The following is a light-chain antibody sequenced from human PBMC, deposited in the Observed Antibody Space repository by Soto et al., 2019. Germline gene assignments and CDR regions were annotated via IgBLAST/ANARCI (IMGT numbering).Light chain of an antibody. CDR1: QSVLYSSDIVLY. Sequence: DLVMTQSPDSLAVSLGERATINCKSSQSVLYSSDIVLYLAWYQQKPGQPPKLLIYWASTRESGVPDRFSGSGSGTDFTLTISSLQAEDVAVYYCQQYYSTPWTFGQGTKVEI. CDR3: QQYYSTPWT. V-gene: IGKV4-1*01. CDR2: WAS. J-gene: IGKJ1*01.